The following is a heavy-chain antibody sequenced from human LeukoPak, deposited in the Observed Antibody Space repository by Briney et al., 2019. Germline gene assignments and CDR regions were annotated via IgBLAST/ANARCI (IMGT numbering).Heavy chain of an antibody. CDR2: IYYSGST. CDR3: ARYCSSTSCYSTFDY. V-gene: IGHV4-39*01. J-gene: IGHJ4*02. Sequence: SETLSLTCTVSGGSISSSSYYWGWIRQPPGKGLEWIVSIYYSGSTYYNPSLKSRVTISVDTSKNQFSLKLSSVTAADTAVYYCARYCSSTSCYSTFDYWGQGTLVTVSS. CDR1: GGSISSSSYY. D-gene: IGHD2-2*01.